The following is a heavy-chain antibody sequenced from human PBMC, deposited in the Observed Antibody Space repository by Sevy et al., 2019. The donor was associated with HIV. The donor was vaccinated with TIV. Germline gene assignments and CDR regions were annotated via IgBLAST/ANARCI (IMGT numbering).Heavy chain of an antibody. Sequence: ASVKVSCKASGYTFTGYYMHWVRQAPGQGLEWMGWINPNSGGTNYAQKFQGRVTMTRDTSISTAYMELSRLRSDDTAVYYCARVRCSGGSCYSGWFDPWGQGTLVTVSS. V-gene: IGHV1-2*02. CDR2: INPNSGGT. CDR1: GYTFTGYY. J-gene: IGHJ5*02. D-gene: IGHD2-15*01. CDR3: ARVRCSGGSCYSGWFDP.